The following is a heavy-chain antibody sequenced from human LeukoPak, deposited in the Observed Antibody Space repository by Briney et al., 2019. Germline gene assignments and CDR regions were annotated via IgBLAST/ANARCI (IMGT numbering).Heavy chain of an antibody. V-gene: IGHV3-53*01. CDR2: IYSGGST. CDR1: GLTVSSNY. Sequence: PGGSLRLSCAASGLTVSSNYMSWVRQAPGKGLEWVSVIYSGGSTYYADSVKGRFTISRDNSKNTLYLQMNSLRAEDTAVYYCARVARARLFDYWGQGTLVTVSS. CDR3: ARVARARLFDY. J-gene: IGHJ4*02. D-gene: IGHD6-6*01.